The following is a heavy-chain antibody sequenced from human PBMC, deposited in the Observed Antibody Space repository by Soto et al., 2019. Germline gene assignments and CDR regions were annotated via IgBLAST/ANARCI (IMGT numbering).Heavy chain of an antibody. V-gene: IGHV3-74*01. CDR2: ISGDGSST. CDR1: EFTFRSYW. CDR3: ARSLPGIYGAIGL. D-gene: IGHD1-1*01. Sequence: EVQLVDSGGGLVQPGGSLRLSCAASEFTFRSYWMHWVRQSPGKGLVWVSRISGDGSSTNYADSVKGRFTISRDNVQNTVYLQIDILRGEGTAVYYCARSLPGIYGAIGLWGQGTMVNVSS. J-gene: IGHJ3*01.